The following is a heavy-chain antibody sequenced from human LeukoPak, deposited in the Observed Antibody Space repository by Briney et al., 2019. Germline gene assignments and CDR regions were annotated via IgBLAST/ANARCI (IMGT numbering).Heavy chain of an antibody. Sequence: SETLSPTCTVSGGSISSYYWSWIRQPPGKGLEWIGYIYYSGSTNYNPSLKSRVTISVDTSKNQFSLKLSSVTAADTAVYYCARHEYSSSSPLFDYWGQGTLVTVSS. J-gene: IGHJ4*02. CDR2: IYYSGST. CDR1: GGSISSYY. CDR3: ARHEYSSSSPLFDY. D-gene: IGHD6-6*01. V-gene: IGHV4-59*08.